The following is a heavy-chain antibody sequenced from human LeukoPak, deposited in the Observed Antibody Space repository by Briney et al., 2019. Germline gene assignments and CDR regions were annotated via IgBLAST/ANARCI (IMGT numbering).Heavy chain of an antibody. Sequence: ASVKVSCKASGDTFTTYDINWVRQATGQRLEWLGWMNPNSGNTDYAQKFQGRVTMTRDTSINTAYLEVSSLRSEDSAVYYCARGHAYYDSLTGYAIYALDAWGQGTTVTVSS. D-gene: IGHD3-9*01. CDR3: ARGHAYYDSLTGYAIYALDA. CDR1: GDTFTTYD. V-gene: IGHV1-8*01. J-gene: IGHJ6*02. CDR2: MNPNSGNT.